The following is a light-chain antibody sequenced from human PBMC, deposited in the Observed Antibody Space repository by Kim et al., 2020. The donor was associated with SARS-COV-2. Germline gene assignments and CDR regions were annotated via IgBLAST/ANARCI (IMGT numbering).Light chain of an antibody. CDR2: GKN. CDR3: NSRESSGNHRV. CDR1: SLKSYY. Sequence: ALGQTVRIKCHGDSLKSYYASWYQQKPGQAPVLVIYGKNNRPSGIPDRFSGSSSGKTASLTITGAQAEDEADYYCNSRESSGNHRVFGGGTQLTVL. J-gene: IGLJ2*01. V-gene: IGLV3-19*01.